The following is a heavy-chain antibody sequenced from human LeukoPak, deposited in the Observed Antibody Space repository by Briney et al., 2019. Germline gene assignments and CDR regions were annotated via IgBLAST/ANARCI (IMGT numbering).Heavy chain of an antibody. CDR1: GFTFSSYG. CDR3: ANHYTGSHGY. J-gene: IGHJ4*02. V-gene: IGHV3-23*01. CDR2: ISGTGVNT. D-gene: IGHD1-26*01. Sequence: GGSLRLSCAACGFTFSSYGMSWVRQAPGKGLEWVSLISGTGVNTYYADSSKGRFTISRDNSKNTLYLQMNSLRVEDTAVYYCANHYTGSHGYWGQGTLVTVSS.